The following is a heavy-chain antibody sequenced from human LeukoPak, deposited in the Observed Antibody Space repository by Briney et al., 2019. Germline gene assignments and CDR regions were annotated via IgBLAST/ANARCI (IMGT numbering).Heavy chain of an antibody. J-gene: IGHJ4*02. V-gene: IGHV3-23*01. CDR2: ISGGGETT. D-gene: IGHD3-9*01. CDR3: ARGLTGYLDY. CDR1: RFTFNNYA. Sequence: GGSLRLSCAASRFTFNNYAMNWVRQAPGKGLEWVSSISGGGETTYYADSAKGRFTISRDNSQNTLYLQMNSLRAEDTAVYYCARGLTGYLDYWGQGTLVTVSS.